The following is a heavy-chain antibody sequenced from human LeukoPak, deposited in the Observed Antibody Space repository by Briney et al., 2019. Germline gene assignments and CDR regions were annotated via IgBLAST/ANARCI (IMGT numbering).Heavy chain of an antibody. D-gene: IGHD6-19*01. J-gene: IGHJ3*02. CDR1: GGSISGYY. V-gene: IGHV4-59*08. CDR2: VSYSGST. CDR3: ATVADNSGAFDI. Sequence: SETLSLTCTVSGGSISGYYWSWIRQPPGKGLEWIAFVSYSGSTNYNPSLKNRVTISRDTSKNQFSLKLSSVTAADTAVYYCATVADNSGAFDIWGQGTMVTVSS.